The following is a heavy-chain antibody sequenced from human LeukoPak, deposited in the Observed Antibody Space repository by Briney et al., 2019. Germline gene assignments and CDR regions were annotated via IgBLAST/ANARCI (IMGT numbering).Heavy chain of an antibody. CDR2: MNPNSGNT. V-gene: IGHV1-8*01. D-gene: IGHD3-9*01. CDR1: GYTFTSYD. J-gene: IGHJ3*02. Sequence: ASVKVSRKASGYTFTSYDINWVRQATGQGLEWMGWMNPNSGNTGYAQKFQGRVTITRNTSISTAYMELSSLRSEDTAVYYCARDDMTHDAFDIWGQGTMVTVSS. CDR3: ARDDMTHDAFDI.